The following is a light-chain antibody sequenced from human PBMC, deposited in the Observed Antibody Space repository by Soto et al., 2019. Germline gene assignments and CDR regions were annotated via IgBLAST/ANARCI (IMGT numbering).Light chain of an antibody. CDR1: QSVSSNF. CDR3: QKYDPSPPGLT. V-gene: IGKV3-20*01. CDR2: GAS. J-gene: IGKJ4*01. Sequence: IGLTQSAGTLSLSPGEGATLSCRASQSVSSNFLAWYQQKHGQAPRLLIYGASDRATGVPYRISGSGSGIVLTLTISRLEPEAFAVYYCQKYDPSPPGLTFGGGPKVEIK.